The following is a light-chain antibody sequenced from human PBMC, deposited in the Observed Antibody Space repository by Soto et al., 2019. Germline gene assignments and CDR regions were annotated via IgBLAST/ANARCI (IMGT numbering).Light chain of an antibody. CDR1: QDVTTS. CDR2: SAS. J-gene: IGKJ4*01. Sequence: DIQMTQSPSSVSASVGDRVTITCRASQDVTTSLAWFQQNPGEAPRLLIYSASSLHRGVPSRFSGSGSGPDFTLTISSLQPEDFATYDCQQGNSFPLTFGGGTKVEIK. V-gene: IGKV1-12*01. CDR3: QQGNSFPLT.